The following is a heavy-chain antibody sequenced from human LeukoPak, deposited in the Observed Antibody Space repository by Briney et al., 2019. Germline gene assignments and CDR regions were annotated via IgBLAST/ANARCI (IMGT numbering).Heavy chain of an antibody. D-gene: IGHD3-22*01. V-gene: IGHV3-21*01. CDR3: ARDVLRGYYWAFGY. CDR1: GLTFSSYS. CDR2: ISSSSSYI. Sequence: PGGSLRLSCAASGLTFSSYSMNWVRQAPGKGLEWVSSISSSSSYIYYADSVKGRFTISRDNAKNSLYLQMNSLRAEDTAVYYCARDVLRGYYWAFGYWGQGTLVTVSS. J-gene: IGHJ4*02.